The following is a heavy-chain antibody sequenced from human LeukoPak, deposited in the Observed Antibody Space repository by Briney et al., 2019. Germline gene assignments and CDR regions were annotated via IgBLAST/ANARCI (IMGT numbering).Heavy chain of an antibody. D-gene: IGHD6-6*01. CDR3: ATSSIAARPFDY. J-gene: IGHJ4*02. CDR2: IYYSGST. Sequence: PSETLSLTCTVSGGSISSYYWSWIRQPPGKGLEWIGYIYYSGSTNYNPSLKSRVTISVDTSKNQFSLKLNSVTAADTAVYYCATSSIAARPFDYWGQGTLVTVSS. CDR1: GGSISSYY. V-gene: IGHV4-59*12.